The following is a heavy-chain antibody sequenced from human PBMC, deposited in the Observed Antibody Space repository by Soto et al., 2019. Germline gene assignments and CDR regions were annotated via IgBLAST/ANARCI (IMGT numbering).Heavy chain of an antibody. CDR1: GFTFSSYG. Sequence: GGSLRLSCAASGFTFSSYGMHWVRQAPGKGLEWVAVIWYDGSNKYYADSVKGRFTISRDNSKNTQYLQMNSLRAEDTAVYYCARDDVLCDGGRCYGVPLDVWGKGTTVTVSS. J-gene: IGHJ6*04. V-gene: IGHV3-33*01. CDR2: IWYDGSNK. D-gene: IGHD2-15*01. CDR3: ARDDVLCDGGRCYGVPLDV.